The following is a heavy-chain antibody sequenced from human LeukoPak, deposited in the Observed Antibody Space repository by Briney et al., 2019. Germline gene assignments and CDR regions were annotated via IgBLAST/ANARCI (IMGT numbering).Heavy chain of an antibody. CDR2: IYSGGST. D-gene: IGHD2-8*01. Sequence: PGGSLRLSCAASGFTVSSNYMSWVRQAPGKGLEWVSVIYSGGSTYYADSVKGRFTISRDNSKNTPYLQMNSLRAEDTAVYSCARAAYEKPNGNYWGQGTLVTVSS. J-gene: IGHJ4*02. CDR3: ARAAYEKPNGNY. V-gene: IGHV3-53*01. CDR1: GFTVSSNY.